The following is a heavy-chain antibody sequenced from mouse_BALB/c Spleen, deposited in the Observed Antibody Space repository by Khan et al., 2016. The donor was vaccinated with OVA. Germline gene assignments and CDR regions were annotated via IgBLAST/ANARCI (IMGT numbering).Heavy chain of an antibody. CDR2: IYPGSGNT. V-gene: IGHV1-77*01. Sequence: QMQLEESGAELARPGASVKLSCKASGYTFTDYYINWVKQRTGQGLEWIGEIYPGSGNTYYNEKFKDKATLTADKSSSTAFMQLNSLTSEDSSVYCCARSGIGSFAYWGQGTLVTVSA. J-gene: IGHJ3*01. D-gene: IGHD2-2*01. CDR1: GYTFTDYY. CDR3: ARSGIGSFAY.